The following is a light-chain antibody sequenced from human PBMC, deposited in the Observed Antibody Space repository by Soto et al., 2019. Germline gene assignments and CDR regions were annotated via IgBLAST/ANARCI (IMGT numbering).Light chain of an antibody. CDR2: ENN. Sequence: TQRPAVSAAPGQKVTISCSGSSSNIGNNYVSWYQQLPGTPPKLLIYENNKRPSGIPDRFSGSKSGTSATLGITGLQTGDEADYYCGTWDSSLSVYVFGTGTKVTV. CDR1: SSNIGNNY. J-gene: IGLJ1*01. V-gene: IGLV1-51*02. CDR3: GTWDSSLSVYV.